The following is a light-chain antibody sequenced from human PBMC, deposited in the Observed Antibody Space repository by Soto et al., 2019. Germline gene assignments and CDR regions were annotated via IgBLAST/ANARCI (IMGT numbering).Light chain of an antibody. CDR2: EVS. Sequence: QSALTQPPSASGSPGQSVTISCTGTSSDVGAYNYVSWYQQHPGKAPKLMIYEVSKRPSGFPDRFSGSKSGNTAYLTVSGLEAEDEADYYCSSYAASNNFVFGTGTKVTVL. CDR3: SSYAASNNFV. V-gene: IGLV2-8*01. CDR1: SSDVGAYNY. J-gene: IGLJ1*01.